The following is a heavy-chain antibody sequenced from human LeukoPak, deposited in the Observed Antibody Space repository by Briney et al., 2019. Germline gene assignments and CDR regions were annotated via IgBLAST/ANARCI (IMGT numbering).Heavy chain of an antibody. CDR2: INHSGST. Sequence: SETLSLTCAVYGGSFSGYYWGWIRQPPGKGLEWIGEINHSGSTNYDPSLKSRVTISVDTSKNQFSLKLSSVTAADTAVYYCARILYYYYYGMDVWGQGTTVTVSS. CDR1: GGSFSGYY. J-gene: IGHJ6*02. V-gene: IGHV4-34*01. CDR3: ARILYYYYYGMDV.